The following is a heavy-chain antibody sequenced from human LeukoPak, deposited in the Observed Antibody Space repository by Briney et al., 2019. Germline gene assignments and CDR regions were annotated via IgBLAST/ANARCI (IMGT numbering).Heavy chain of an antibody. CDR3: ARGLITFGGVIVQGFDI. CDR2: IYYSGST. V-gene: IGHV4-31*03. CDR1: GGSISSGGYY. D-gene: IGHD3-16*02. J-gene: IGHJ3*02. Sequence: SETLSLTCTVSGGSISSGGYYWSWIRQHPGKGLEWIGYIYYSGSTYYNPSLKSRVTISVDTSKNQFSLKLSSVTAADTAVYYCARGLITFGGVIVQGFDIWGQGTMVTVSS.